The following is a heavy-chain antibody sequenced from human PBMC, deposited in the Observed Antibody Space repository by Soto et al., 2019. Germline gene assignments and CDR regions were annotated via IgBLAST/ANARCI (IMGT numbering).Heavy chain of an antibody. J-gene: IGHJ5*02. CDR1: GFTFSNYN. V-gene: IGHV3-48*01. Sequence: GGSLRLSCAASGFTFSNYNMNWVRQAPGKGLEWVSYISSSSSTIYYADSVKGRFTVSRDNAKNSLYLQMNSLRAEDTAVFYCENGREMESWGQGNLVTVSS. D-gene: IGHD3-3*01. CDR3: ENGREMES. CDR2: ISSSSSTI.